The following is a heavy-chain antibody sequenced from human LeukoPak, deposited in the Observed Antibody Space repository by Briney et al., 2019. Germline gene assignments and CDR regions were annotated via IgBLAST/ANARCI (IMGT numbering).Heavy chain of an antibody. CDR1: GFTLSSHN. J-gene: IGHJ3*02. CDR3: ARPGITAFDI. CDR2: ISSSGSVT. Sequence: GNSLRLSCVASGFTLSSHNINWVRQAPGKGLEWVSHISSSGSVTYYGDSVKGRITISRDNAKNSVSLYMNSLRAEDSAVYYCARPGITAFDIWGQGTMVTVSS. D-gene: IGHD3-10*01. V-gene: IGHV3-48*01.